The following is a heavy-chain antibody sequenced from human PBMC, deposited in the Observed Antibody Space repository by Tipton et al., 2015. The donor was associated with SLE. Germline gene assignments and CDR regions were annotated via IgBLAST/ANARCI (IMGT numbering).Heavy chain of an antibody. CDR2: ISWNSGSI. J-gene: IGHJ4*02. CDR3: ATASVRSPYYFDY. Sequence: SLRLSCAASGFTFDDYAMHWVRQAPGKGLEWVSGISWNSGSIGYADSVKGRFTISRDNAKNSLYLQMNSLRTEDTALYYCATASVRSPYYFDYWGQGTLVTVSS. D-gene: IGHD4-17*01. V-gene: IGHV3-9*01. CDR1: GFTFDDYA.